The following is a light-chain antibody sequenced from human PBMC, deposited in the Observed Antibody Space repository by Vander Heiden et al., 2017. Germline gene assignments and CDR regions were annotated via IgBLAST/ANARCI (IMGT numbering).Light chain of an antibody. CDR1: QSVSSSY. CDR2: GAS. Sequence: EIVLTQSQGTLSLSPGERATLSCRASQSVSSSYLAWYQQKPGQAPRLLIYGASSRATGIPDRFSGTLTISRLEPEDFAVYYCQQYGSSPRYTFGQGTKLEIK. CDR3: QQYGSSPRYT. V-gene: IGKV3-20*01. J-gene: IGKJ2*01.